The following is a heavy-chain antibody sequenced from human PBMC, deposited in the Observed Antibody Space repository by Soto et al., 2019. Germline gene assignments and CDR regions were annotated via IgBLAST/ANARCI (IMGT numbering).Heavy chain of an antibody. D-gene: IGHD2-2*01. J-gene: IGHJ4*02. CDR2: SSSSSNTI. CDR1: GFIFSSYS. CDR3: ARGEVVAACRGFDS. Sequence: PGGSLRLSCAASGFIFSSYSMNWVRQAPGKGLEWVSYSSSSSNTIYYADSVKGRFTISRDNAKNSLYLQMNSLRAEDTAVYYCARGEVVAACRGFDSWGQGTLVTVSS. V-gene: IGHV3-48*01.